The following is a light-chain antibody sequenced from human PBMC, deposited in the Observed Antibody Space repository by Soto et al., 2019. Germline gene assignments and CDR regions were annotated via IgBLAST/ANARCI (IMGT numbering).Light chain of an antibody. CDR3: QHMRT. CDR1: QSISNW. Sequence: DIQMTQSPSTLPSSVGDIFTITCRASQSISNWIAWYQQKPGKAPKFLIYDASTLESGVPSRFSGSGFGTEFSLTISSLQPDDFGSYYCQHMRTFGQGTKVDIK. V-gene: IGKV1-5*01. J-gene: IGKJ1*01. CDR2: DAS.